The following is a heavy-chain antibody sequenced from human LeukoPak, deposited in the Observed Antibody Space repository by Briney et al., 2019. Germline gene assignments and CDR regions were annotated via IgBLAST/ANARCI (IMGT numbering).Heavy chain of an antibody. D-gene: IGHD6-19*01. CDR3: ARRESSGWYWGY. V-gene: IGHV3-74*01. CDR2: INSDGSTT. J-gene: IGHJ4*02. CDR1: GFTFRNYS. Sequence: PGGSLRLSCAASGFTFRNYSMHWVRQAPGKGLVWVSRINSDGSTTSYADSVKGRFTISRDNARNTLYLQMNSLRGEDTAVYYCARRESSGWYWGYWGQGTLVTVSS.